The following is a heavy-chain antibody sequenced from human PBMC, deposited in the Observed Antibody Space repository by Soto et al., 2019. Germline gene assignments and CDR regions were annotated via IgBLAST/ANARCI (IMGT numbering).Heavy chain of an antibody. CDR3: ATKWDCSRTSCYDPGAFDI. CDR2: FDPEDGET. CDR1: GYTLTELS. V-gene: IGHV1-24*01. J-gene: IGHJ3*02. Sequence: ASVKVSCKVSGYTLTELSMHWVRQAPGKGLEWMGGFDPEDGETIYAQKFQGRVTMTEDTSTDTAYMELSSLRSEDTAVYYCATKWDCSRTSCYDPGAFDIWGQGTMVTVSS. D-gene: IGHD2-2*01.